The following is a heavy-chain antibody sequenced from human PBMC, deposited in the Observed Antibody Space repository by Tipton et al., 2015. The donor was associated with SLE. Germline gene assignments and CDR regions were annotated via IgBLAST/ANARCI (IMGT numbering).Heavy chain of an antibody. CDR1: GDSITSDIYY. CDR2: VYDSGTT. Sequence: TLSLTCFVSGDSITSDIYYWGWIRQPPGKGLEWIGSVYDSGTTHYNPSLKSRVTMSVDTSKTQFSLIVTSVTAADTAVYYCVRGPWAYYYYMDVWGKGTKVTVSS. V-gene: IGHV4-39*07. D-gene: IGHD7-27*01. J-gene: IGHJ6*03. CDR3: VRGPWAYYYYMDV.